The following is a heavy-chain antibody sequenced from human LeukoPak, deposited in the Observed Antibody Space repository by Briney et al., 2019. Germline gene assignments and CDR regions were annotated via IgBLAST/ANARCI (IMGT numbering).Heavy chain of an antibody. CDR2: IYYSGST. CDR3: AREKVLGVGATDY. J-gene: IGHJ4*02. CDR1: GGSISSSSYY. V-gene: IGHV4-39*07. D-gene: IGHD1-26*01. Sequence: SETLSLTCTVSGGSISSSSYYWGWIRQPPGKGLEWIGSIYYSGSTYYNPSLKSRVTISVDTSKNQFSLKLSSVTAADTAVYYCAREKVLGVGATDYWGQGTLVTVSS.